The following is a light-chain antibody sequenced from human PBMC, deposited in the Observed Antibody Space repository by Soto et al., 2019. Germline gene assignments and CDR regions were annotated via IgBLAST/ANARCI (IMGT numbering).Light chain of an antibody. Sequence: VLTQSPGTLSLSPGERATLSCRASQSVSSSYLAWYQQKPGQAPRLLIYGASSRAIGIPDRFSGSGSGTDFTLTISRLEPEDFAVYYCQQYGSSPPITFGQGTRLEIK. CDR3: QQYGSSPPIT. V-gene: IGKV3-20*01. CDR1: QSVSSSY. CDR2: GAS. J-gene: IGKJ5*01.